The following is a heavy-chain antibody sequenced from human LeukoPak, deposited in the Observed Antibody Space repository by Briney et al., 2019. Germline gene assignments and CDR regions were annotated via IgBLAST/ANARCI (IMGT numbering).Heavy chain of an antibody. D-gene: IGHD6-19*01. CDR1: GYTFTGYY. CDR3: ARDAQWLVNFDY. CDR2: INPNSSGT. Sequence: ASVKVSCKASGYTFTGYYMHWVGQAPGQGREWMGWINPNSSGTNYAQKFQGRVTMTRDTSISTAYMELSRLRSDDTDLYYCARDAQWLVNFDYWGQGTLVTVSS. V-gene: IGHV1-2*02. J-gene: IGHJ4*02.